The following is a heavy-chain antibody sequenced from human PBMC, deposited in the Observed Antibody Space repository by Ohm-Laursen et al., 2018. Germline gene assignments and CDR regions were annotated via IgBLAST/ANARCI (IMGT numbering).Heavy chain of an antibody. CDR1: GGSISSYY. D-gene: IGHD3-9*01. Sequence: TLSLTCTVSGGSISSYYWSWIRQPAGKGLEWIGRIYTSGSTNYNPSLKSRVTMSVDTSKNQFSLKLSSVTAADTAVYYCAREGRYFDWLLERSVWGQGTTVTVSS. J-gene: IGHJ6*02. CDR2: IYTSGST. V-gene: IGHV4-4*07. CDR3: AREGRYFDWLLERSV.